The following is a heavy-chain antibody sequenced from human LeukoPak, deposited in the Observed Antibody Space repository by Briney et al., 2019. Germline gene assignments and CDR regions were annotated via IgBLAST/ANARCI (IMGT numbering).Heavy chain of an antibody. CDR1: GFTFSSYG. CDR2: IWYDGSNK. J-gene: IGHJ4*02. V-gene: IGHV3-33*06. D-gene: IGHD3-10*01. CDR3: AKRGIVIRAVIIVGFHKEAYYFDY. Sequence: GRSLRLSCAASGFTFSSYGMHWVRQAPGKGLEWVAVIWYDGSNKYYADSVKGRFTISRDNSKNTLYLQMNSLRAEDTAVYFCAKRGIVIRAVIIVGFHKEAYYFDYWGQGALVTVSS.